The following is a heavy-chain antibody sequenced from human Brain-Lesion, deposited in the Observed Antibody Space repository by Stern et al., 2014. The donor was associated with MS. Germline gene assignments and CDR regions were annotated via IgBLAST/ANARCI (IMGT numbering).Heavy chain of an antibody. CDR2: INPKSGGT. CDR1: GYTFTGYY. CDR3: ATYYYDSTGYNDF. D-gene: IGHD3-22*01. V-gene: IGHV1-2*04. Sequence: VQLVQSGAEVKKPGASVKVSCKASGYTFTGYYMHWVRQAPGQGLEWMGWINPKSGGTNYAQKFQGWVTMTRDTSINTAYMELSRLRSDDTAVYYCATYYYDSTGYNDFWGRNPGHRLL. J-gene: IGHJ5*01.